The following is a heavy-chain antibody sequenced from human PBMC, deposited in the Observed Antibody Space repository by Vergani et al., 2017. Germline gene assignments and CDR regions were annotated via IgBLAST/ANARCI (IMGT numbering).Heavy chain of an antibody. D-gene: IGHD6-19*01. CDR1: GFTFSSYS. J-gene: IGHJ4*02. V-gene: IGHV3-48*01. CDR2: ISSSSSTI. CDR3: AKDIGTGIAVAGTFDY. Sequence: EVQLVESGGGLVQPGGSLRLSCAASGFTFSSYSMNWVRQAPGKGLEWVSYISSSSSTIYYADSVKGRFTISRDNAKNSLYLQMNSLRAEDTALYYCAKDIGTGIAVAGTFDYWGQGTLVTVSS.